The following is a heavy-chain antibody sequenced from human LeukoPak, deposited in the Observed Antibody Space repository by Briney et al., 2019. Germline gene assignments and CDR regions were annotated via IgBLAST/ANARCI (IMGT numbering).Heavy chain of an antibody. D-gene: IGHD2/OR15-2a*01. CDR3: AICSRRVNYFDYFMDV. V-gene: IGHV3-66*03. J-gene: IGHJ6*03. CDR1: GFIVSNKY. Sequence: WGAIRLSCAGSGFIVSNKYMSWVRQAPGEGVGWGAIFYSSGSTYYADSVKGRVTMSRDNSKNTLYLQMNSLRPEDTAVYYCAICSRRVNYFDYFMDVWGNGTTVTVSS. CDR2: FYSSGST.